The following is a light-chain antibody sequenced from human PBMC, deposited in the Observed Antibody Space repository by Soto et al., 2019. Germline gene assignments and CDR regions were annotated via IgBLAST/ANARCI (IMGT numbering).Light chain of an antibody. J-gene: IGLJ2*01. V-gene: IGLV2-23*03. CDR3: CSYAGSSTFGVV. Sequence: QSALTHPASVSGSPGQSITISCTGNSSDVGSYNLVSWYQQHPGKAPKLMIYEGSKRPSGVSNRFSGSKSGNTASLTISGLQAEDEADYYCCSYAGSSTFGVVFGGGTKVTVL. CDR2: EGS. CDR1: SSDVGSYNL.